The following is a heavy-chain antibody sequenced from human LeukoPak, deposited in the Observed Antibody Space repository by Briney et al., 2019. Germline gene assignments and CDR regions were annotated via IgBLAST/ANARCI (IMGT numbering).Heavy chain of an antibody. CDR1: GFTFITYV. J-gene: IGHJ4*02. CDR2: IGCNDDST. D-gene: IGHD6-13*01. V-gene: IGHV3-23*01. CDR3: AKGSSSWYAFDF. Sequence: RGGSLRLSCAASGFTFITYVLSWVRPAPGRGLECASAIGCNDDSTHHADSVKRRLTISRDNPKNTLYLQMNTLRAEDTALYDCAKGSSSWYAFDFGGEGTVVTVP.